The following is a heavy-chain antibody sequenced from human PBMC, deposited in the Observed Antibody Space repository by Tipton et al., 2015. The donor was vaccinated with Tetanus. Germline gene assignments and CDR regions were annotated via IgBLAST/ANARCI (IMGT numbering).Heavy chain of an antibody. J-gene: IGHJ5*02. CDR2: ISYSGSS. Sequence: TLSLTCTVSGGSISSGSYYWSWIRQHPGRGLEWIGYISYSGSSHYSPSLKSRVTMSADTSKNQFSLKLRSVTAADTAIYYCVTLNVVGQRAVRGNWSDPWGLGTLVTVSS. V-gene: IGHV4-31*03. CDR1: GGSISSGSYY. D-gene: IGHD2-2*01. CDR3: VTLNVVGQRAVRGNWSDP.